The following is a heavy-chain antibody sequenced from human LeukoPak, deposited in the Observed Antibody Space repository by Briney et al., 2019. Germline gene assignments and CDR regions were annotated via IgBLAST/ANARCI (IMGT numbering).Heavy chain of an antibody. CDR1: GGSISSHY. D-gene: IGHD2-2*02. J-gene: IGHJ3*02. CDR3: ARVGCSSTSCYSWGAFDI. V-gene: IGHV4-59*11. CDR2: ISYSGNT. Sequence: SETLSLTCTVSGGSISSHYWSWIRQPPGKGLEWIAYISYSGNTNYNPSLKSRVTISVDTSKNHFSLNLSSVTAADTAVYYCARVGCSSTSCYSWGAFDIWGQGTMVTVSS.